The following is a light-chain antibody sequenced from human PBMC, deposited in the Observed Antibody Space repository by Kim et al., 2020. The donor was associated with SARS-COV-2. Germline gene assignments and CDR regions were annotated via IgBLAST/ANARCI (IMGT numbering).Light chain of an antibody. Sequence: ALGQTVRITCQRDRRRSYYASWYQQKPGQAPVLVIYGKNNRPSGIPDRFSDSSSGNTASLTITGAQAEDEADYYCNSRDSSGNHVVFGGGTQLTVL. CDR1: RRRSYY. CDR3: NSRDSSGNHVV. V-gene: IGLV3-19*01. CDR2: GKN. J-gene: IGLJ2*01.